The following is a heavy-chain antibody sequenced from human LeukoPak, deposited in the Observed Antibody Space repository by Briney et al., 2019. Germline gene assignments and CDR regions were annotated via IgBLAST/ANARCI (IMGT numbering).Heavy chain of an antibody. D-gene: IGHD6-6*01. CDR1: GYTFTGYY. V-gene: IGHV1-2*02. CDR2: INPNSGGT. J-gene: IGHJ6*02. CDR3: ARVTIFMAARPESDYYYGMDV. Sequence: ASVKVSCKASGYTFTGYYMHWVRQAPGQGLEWMGWINPNSGGTNYAQKFPRRVTMTRDTSISTAYMELSRLRSDDTAVYYCARVTIFMAARPESDYYYGMDVWGQGTTVTVSS.